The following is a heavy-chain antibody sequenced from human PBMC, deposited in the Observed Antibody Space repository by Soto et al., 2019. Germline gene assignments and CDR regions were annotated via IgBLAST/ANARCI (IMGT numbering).Heavy chain of an antibody. CDR3: ARWKYYDFWGGLGYYYGMDV. CDR2: LYYGRSA. J-gene: IGHJ6*02. CDR1: GDSISSYY. V-gene: IGHV4-59*01. Sequence: SETLSLTCAVSGDSISSYYCMWIRQPPGKGLESIGYLYYGRSANYNPSLKSRVTISVDTSKNQFSLKLSSVTAADTAVYYCARWKYYDFWGGLGYYYGMDVWGQGTTVTVSS. D-gene: IGHD3-3*01.